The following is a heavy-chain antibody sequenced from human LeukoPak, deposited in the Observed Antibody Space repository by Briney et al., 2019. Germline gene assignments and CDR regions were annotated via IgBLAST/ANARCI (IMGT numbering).Heavy chain of an antibody. J-gene: IGHJ4*02. Sequence: GGSLRLSCASSGFTFSSYVMTWVRQAPGKGLEWVSGISGTGDSTYYADSVKGRFTISRGNSKNTIYLQMNSLRVEDTAVYYCAKGSSAVGGGLHADYWGQGTLVTVSS. CDR1: GFTFSSYV. D-gene: IGHD6-13*01. V-gene: IGHV3-23*01. CDR2: ISGTGDST. CDR3: AKGSSAVGGGLHADY.